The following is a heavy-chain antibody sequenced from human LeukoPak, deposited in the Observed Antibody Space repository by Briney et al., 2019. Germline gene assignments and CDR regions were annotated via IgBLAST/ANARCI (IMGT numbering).Heavy chain of an antibody. CDR3: AALSYDFWSGINWFDH. J-gene: IGHJ5*02. D-gene: IGHD3-3*01. V-gene: IGHV3-23*01. CDR2: IGSSGGTT. CDR1: GFTLSSCA. Sequence: GGSLRLSCGASGFTLSSCAMSWVRQAPGQGLEWVSAIGSSGGTTYYADSVKGRFTISRDDSKNTLNLQMNSLRVEDTAVYYCAALSYDFWSGINWFDHWGQGTLVTVST.